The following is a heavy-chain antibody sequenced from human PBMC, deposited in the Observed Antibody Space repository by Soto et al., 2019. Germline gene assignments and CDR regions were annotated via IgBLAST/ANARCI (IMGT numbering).Heavy chain of an antibody. CDR3: AKDISLGELSAPDH. J-gene: IGHJ4*02. D-gene: IGHD3-16*02. V-gene: IGHV3-9*01. CDR2: MSWNRGSI. Sequence: PGGSLRLSCAASGFTFSSYSMNWVRQAPGKGLEWVSGMSWNRGSIVYADSVKGRFTISRDNAKNSLYLQMNSLRPEDTALYYCAKDISLGELSAPDHWGQGTLGTVSS. CDR1: GFTFSSYS.